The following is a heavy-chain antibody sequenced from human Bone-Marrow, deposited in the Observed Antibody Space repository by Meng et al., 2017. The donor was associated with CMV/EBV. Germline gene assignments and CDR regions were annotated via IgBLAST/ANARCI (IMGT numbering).Heavy chain of an antibody. CDR1: GYTFTSYA. J-gene: IGHJ4*02. CDR2: INTITGDP. CDR3: ARGSLEADEDPG. V-gene: IGHV7-4-1*02. Sequence: QEQLVQSGVELKRPWASGKVSGRPSGYTFTSYAMNCVRQAPGQGLEWMGWINTITGDPTYAQGFTGRFVFSLDTSVSTAYLQISSLKTDDTAVYYCARGSLEADEDPGWGQGTLVTVSS. D-gene: IGHD6-13*01.